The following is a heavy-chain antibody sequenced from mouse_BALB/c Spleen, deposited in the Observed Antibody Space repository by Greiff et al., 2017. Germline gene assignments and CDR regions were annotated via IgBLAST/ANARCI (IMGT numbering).Heavy chain of an antibody. CDR2: INPSSGYT. Sequence: QVQLQQSGAELARPGASVKMSCKASGYTFTSYTMHWVKQRPGQGLEWIGYINPSSGYTNYNQKFKDKATLTADKSSSTAYMQLSSLTSEDSAVYYCAIYYDPRPFAYWGQGTLVTVSA. V-gene: IGHV1-4*01. CDR1: GYTFTSYT. D-gene: IGHD2-4*01. J-gene: IGHJ3*01. CDR3: AIYYDPRPFAY.